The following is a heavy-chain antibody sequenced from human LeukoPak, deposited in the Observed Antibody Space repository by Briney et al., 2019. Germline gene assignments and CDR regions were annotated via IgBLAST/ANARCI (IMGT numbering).Heavy chain of an antibody. V-gene: IGHV3-23*01. Sequence: PGGSLRLSCAASGFIFREYAMTWVRQAPGKGLEWVSSITASDYTTYADSVKGRFTISRDNSKNTLYLQMNSLRAEDTAVYYCARGVVAATGYFDYWGQGTLVTVSS. CDR3: ARGVVAATGYFDY. J-gene: IGHJ4*02. CDR1: GFIFREYA. CDR2: ITASDYTT. D-gene: IGHD2-15*01.